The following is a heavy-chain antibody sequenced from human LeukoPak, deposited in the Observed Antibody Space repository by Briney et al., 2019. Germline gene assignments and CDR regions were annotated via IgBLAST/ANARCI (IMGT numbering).Heavy chain of an antibody. V-gene: IGHV4-61*01. CDR3: AKTAYEILTGYYPFDY. CDR1: GGSVSSGSYY. CDR2: IYYSGST. J-gene: IGHJ4*02. D-gene: IGHD3-9*01. Sequence: PSETLSLTCTVYGGSVSSGSYYWSWIRQPPGKGLEGIGDIYYSGSTNYNPSLKSRVTISVDTSKNQFSLKLSSVTAADTAVYYKAKTAYEILTGYYPFDYWGQGTLVTVSS.